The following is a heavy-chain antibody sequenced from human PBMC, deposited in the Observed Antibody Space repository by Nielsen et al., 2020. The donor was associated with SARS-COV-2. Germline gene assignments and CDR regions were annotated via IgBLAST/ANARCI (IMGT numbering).Heavy chain of an antibody. J-gene: IGHJ4*02. CDR1: GFTISRYG. CDR3: AKGYSSSWSTFDY. Sequence: GGSLRLSCEASGFTISRYGMHWVRQAPGKGLEWVIFISYDGSVKYYADSVKGRFTISTDLSNNTLYLQMNSLRAEDTALYYCAKGYSSSWSTFDYWGRGTLVTVSS. D-gene: IGHD6-13*01. CDR2: ISYDGSVK. V-gene: IGHV3-30*18.